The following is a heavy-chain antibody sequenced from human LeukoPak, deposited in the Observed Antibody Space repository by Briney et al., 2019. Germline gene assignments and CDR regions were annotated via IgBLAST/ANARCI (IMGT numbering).Heavy chain of an antibody. CDR2: ISGSGGIR. D-gene: IGHD3-3*01. CDR1: GFTFSSYA. CDR3: ARDRAWNYFDY. Sequence: GGSLRLSCAASGFTFSSYAMSWVRQGPGKGLEWVSEISGSGGIRYYADSVKGRFTLSRDNSKNTVYLQMNSLRVEDTAVYYCARDRAWNYFDYWGQGTLVTVSS. V-gene: IGHV3-23*01. J-gene: IGHJ4*02.